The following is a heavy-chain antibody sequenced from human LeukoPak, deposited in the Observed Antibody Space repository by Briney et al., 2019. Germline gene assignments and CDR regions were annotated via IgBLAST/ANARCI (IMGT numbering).Heavy chain of an antibody. D-gene: IGHD6-19*01. CDR3: ARVQWLATGYYFDY. V-gene: IGHV3-30*03. CDR2: ISYDGSNK. CDR1: GFTLSSYD. J-gene: IGHJ4*02. Sequence: GGSLRLSCAASGFTLSSYDMHWVRQAPGKGLEWVAVISYDGSNKYYADSVKGRFTISRDNSKNTLYLQMNSLRADDTAVYYCARVQWLATGYYFDYWGQGTLVTVSS.